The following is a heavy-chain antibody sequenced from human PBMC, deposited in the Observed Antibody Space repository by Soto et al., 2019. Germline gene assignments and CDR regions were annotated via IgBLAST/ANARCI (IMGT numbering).Heavy chain of an antibody. CDR2: ISSSGSTI. D-gene: IGHD6-6*01. V-gene: IGHV3-11*01. CDR3: WRAIGYSRSSYSIDY. Sequence: GGSLRLSCAASVFTFSDYYMSWIRQAPGKGLEWVSYISSSGSTIYYADSVNGRFTISRDNAQNSLSLQMNSLRAEDTAVYYIWRAIGYSRSSYSIDYWGPGTLVTVS. J-gene: IGHJ4*02. CDR1: VFTFSDYY.